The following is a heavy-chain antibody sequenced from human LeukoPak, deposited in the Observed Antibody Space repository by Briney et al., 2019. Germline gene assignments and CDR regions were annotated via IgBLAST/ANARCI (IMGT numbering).Heavy chain of an antibody. J-gene: IGHJ6*03. CDR3: VLLCDRSFYSCYYGDV. D-gene: IGHD3-10*02. V-gene: IGHV4-59*08. CDR2: IYYSGST. CDR1: GVSISSYD. Sequence: PSETLSLTCTVSGVSISSYDWSWIRQPPGKGLEWIGYIYYSGSTNYNPSLKSRVTISLDTSKNQHALKLRDAAAGDTAGYGCVLLCDRSFYSCYYGDVWGKGTTVTVSS.